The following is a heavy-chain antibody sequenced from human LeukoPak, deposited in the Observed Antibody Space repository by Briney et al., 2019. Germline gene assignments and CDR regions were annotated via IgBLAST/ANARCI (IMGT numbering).Heavy chain of an antibody. Sequence: GGSLRLSCAASGFSFSPYAMNWVRQAPGKGLEWRSDISGSSNTIYYPDSVKGRFTVSRDNAKNSLHLQMNSLRTEDTAVYFCARELINNYDILTGYSNWFDPWGQGTLVTVSS. CDR1: GFSFSPYA. D-gene: IGHD3-9*01. CDR2: ISGSSNTI. V-gene: IGHV3-48*04. CDR3: ARELINNYDILTGYSNWFDP. J-gene: IGHJ5*02.